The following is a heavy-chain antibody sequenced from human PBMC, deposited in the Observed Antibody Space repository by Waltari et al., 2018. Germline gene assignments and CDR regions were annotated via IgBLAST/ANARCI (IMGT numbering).Heavy chain of an antibody. J-gene: IGHJ5*02. CDR2: IIPIFGTA. Sequence: QVQLVQSGAEVKKPGYSVKVSCKASGGTFSSYALSWVRQARGQGLEWMGGIIPIFGTANYAQKFQGRVTITADESTSTAYMELSSLRSEDTAVYYCARYPETYYYDSSGYRNWFDPWGQGTLVTVSS. V-gene: IGHV1-69*13. CDR1: GGTFSSYA. CDR3: ARYPETYYYDSSGYRNWFDP. D-gene: IGHD3-22*01.